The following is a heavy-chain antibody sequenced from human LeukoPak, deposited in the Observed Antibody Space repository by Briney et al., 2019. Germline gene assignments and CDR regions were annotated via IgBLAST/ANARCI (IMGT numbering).Heavy chain of an antibody. D-gene: IGHD1-1*01. J-gene: IGHJ3*02. Sequence: SETRSLTCTVSGGSISNYYWSWIRQPPGKGLECIGYIYYSGNTNYNPSLKSRVTISVHTSKNQFSLKLSSVTAADTAVYYCTRDVGTYAFDIWGQGTMVTVSS. CDR2: IYYSGNT. CDR1: GGSISNYY. V-gene: IGHV4-59*01. CDR3: TRDVGTYAFDI.